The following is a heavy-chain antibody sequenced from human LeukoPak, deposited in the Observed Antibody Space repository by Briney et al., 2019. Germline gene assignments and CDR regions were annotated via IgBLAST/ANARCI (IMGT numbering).Heavy chain of an antibody. D-gene: IGHD3-16*01. Sequence: GASVKVSCKASGYTFTSYSMNWVRQAPGQGLAWMGWINTNTGNPPYAQGLTGRFGFSLDTSVSPASLQISSRKAEDTAVYYCARGRRGYYYYMDVWGKGTTVTVSS. CDR3: ARGRRGYYYYMDV. CDR1: GYTFTSYS. J-gene: IGHJ6*03. CDR2: INTNTGNP. V-gene: IGHV7-4-1*02.